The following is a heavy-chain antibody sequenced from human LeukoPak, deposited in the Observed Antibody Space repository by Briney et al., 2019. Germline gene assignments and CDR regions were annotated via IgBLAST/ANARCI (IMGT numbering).Heavy chain of an antibody. CDR2: IGTAGDT. CDR1: GFTFSSYD. J-gene: IGHJ2*01. D-gene: IGHD3-22*01. CDR3: TRRPRDHYDSSGTRVRNWYFDL. V-gene: IGHV3-13*04. Sequence: GGSLRLSCAASGFTFSSYDMHWVRQATGKGLEWVSAIGTAGDTYYPGSVKGRFTISRENAKNSLYLQMNSLRAGDTAVYYCTRRPRDHYDSSGTRVRNWYFDLWGRGTLVTVSS.